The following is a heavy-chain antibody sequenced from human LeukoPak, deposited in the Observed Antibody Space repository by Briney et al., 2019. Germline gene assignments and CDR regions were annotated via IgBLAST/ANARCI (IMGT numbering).Heavy chain of an antibody. CDR2: IYYSGST. CDR1: GGSLSGHY. J-gene: IGHJ6*02. Sequence: SETLSLTCTVGGGSLSGHYWGWIRQPPGKGLEWIGYIYYSGSTNYNPSLKSRVTISVDTSKNQFSLKLSSVTAADTAVYYCARHALASYYYGMDVWGQGTTVTVSS. V-gene: IGHV4-59*08. CDR3: ARHALASYYYGMDV. D-gene: IGHD5-12*01.